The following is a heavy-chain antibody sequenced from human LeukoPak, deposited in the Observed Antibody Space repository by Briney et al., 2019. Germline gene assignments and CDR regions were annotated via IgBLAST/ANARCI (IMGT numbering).Heavy chain of an antibody. CDR3: AKDQRSITIFRVVYDY. V-gene: IGHV3-30*02. CDR2: IRYDGSNK. J-gene: IGHJ4*03. D-gene: IGHD3-3*01. CDR1: GFTFSSYG. Sequence: GGSLRLSCAASGFTFSSYGMHWVRQAPGKGLEWVAFIRYDGSNKYYADSVKGRFTISRDNSKNTLYLQMNSLRAEDTAVYYCAKDQRSITIFRVVYDYWGQGTLVTVSS.